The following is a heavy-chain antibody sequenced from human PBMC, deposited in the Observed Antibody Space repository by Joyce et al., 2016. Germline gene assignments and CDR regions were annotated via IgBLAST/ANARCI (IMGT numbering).Heavy chain of an antibody. CDR3: ATSDLMSVAGAGWFDP. CDR1: GGTFTNYA. D-gene: IGHD6-19*01. CDR2: IIPNFGTA. J-gene: IGHJ5*02. Sequence: QVQLVQSGAEVKKPGSSLKVSCTASGGTFTNYAINWVRQAPGQGLEGMGGIIPNFGTAKYAQKFQGRVTITADESTSTVYMEVKNLRSEDTAVYYCATSDLMSVAGAGWFDPWGQGTLVTVSS. V-gene: IGHV1-69*01.